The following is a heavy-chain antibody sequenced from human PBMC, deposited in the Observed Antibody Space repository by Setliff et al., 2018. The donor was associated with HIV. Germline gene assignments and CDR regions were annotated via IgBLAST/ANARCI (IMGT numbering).Heavy chain of an antibody. CDR3: ATDPTYSSGSPDI. CDR2: INTYNGHT. D-gene: IGHD6-19*01. Sequence: ASVKVSCKTSGDLFTSYAFNWVRQAPGQGLEWMGWINTYNGHTNYAEKFRGRLTITADTSTHTAHMELTSLRSDDTAVYYCATDPTYSSGSPDIWGQGTMVTVSS. J-gene: IGHJ3*02. CDR1: GDLFTSYA. V-gene: IGHV1-18*01.